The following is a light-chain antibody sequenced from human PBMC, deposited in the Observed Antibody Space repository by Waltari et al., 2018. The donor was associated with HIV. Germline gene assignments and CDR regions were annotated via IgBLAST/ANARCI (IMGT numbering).Light chain of an antibody. CDR2: DVT. Sequence: QSAPTQPASVSGSLGQSITISCTGTSSDAGQYNLVSWFQQHPGKAPKFMIYDVTKWPSGVSDRFSGSKSGNTASLTISGLQAEDEAEYYCSSVAYKSTFIFGGGTKLTVL. CDR1: SSDAGQYNL. V-gene: IGLV2-23*02. J-gene: IGLJ2*01. CDR3: SSVAYKSTFI.